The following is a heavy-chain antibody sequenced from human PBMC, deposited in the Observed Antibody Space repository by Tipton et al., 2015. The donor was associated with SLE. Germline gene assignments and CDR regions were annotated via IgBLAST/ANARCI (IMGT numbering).Heavy chain of an antibody. J-gene: IGHJ2*01. CDR1: GFTFSNYA. D-gene: IGHD7-27*01. V-gene: IGHV3-64*01. CDR3: VRATGGPSRYFDL. Sequence: SLRLSCVASGFTFSNYAMYWVRQAPGKGLEYVLGISDNGGSTEYANSVKGRFPISRDNSKNTLYLQMGRLRPEDMAVYYCVRATGGPSRYFDLWGRGTLVTVSS. CDR2: ISDNGGST.